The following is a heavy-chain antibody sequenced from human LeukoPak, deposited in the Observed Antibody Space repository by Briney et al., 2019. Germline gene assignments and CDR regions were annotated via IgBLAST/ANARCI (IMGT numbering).Heavy chain of an antibody. CDR3: AREPTGTYYFDY. Sequence: GGSLRLSCAASGFTFSSYWMHWVRQAPGKGLVWVSRINSDGSSTSYADSVKGRFTISRDNSKNTLYLQMNSLRAEDTAVYYCAREPTGTYYFDYWGQGTLVTVSS. J-gene: IGHJ4*02. V-gene: IGHV3-74*01. D-gene: IGHD4-17*01. CDR1: GFTFSSYW. CDR2: INSDGSST.